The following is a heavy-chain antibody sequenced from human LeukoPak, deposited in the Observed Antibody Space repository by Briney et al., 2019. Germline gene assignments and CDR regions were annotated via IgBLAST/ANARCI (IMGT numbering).Heavy chain of an antibody. CDR1: GGTFSSYA. CDR2: IIPIFGAA. Sequence: SVKVSCKASGGTFSSYAISWVRQAPGQGLEWMGGIIPIFGAANYAQKFQGRVTITADESTSTAYMELSSLRSEDTTVYYCARDQGIAAAGTGNAFDIWGQGTMVTVSS. CDR3: ARDQGIAAAGTGNAFDI. D-gene: IGHD6-13*01. J-gene: IGHJ3*02. V-gene: IGHV1-69*13.